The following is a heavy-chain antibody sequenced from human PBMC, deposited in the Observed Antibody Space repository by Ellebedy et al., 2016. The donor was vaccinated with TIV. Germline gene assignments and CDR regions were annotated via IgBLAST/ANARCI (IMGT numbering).Heavy chain of an antibody. V-gene: IGHV3-11*01. Sequence: GESLKISXAASGFTFSDYYMSWIRQAPGKGLEWVSYISSSGSTIYYADSVKGRFTISRDNAKNSLYLQMNSLRAEDTAVYYCARGGYFDWLFNFDYWGQGTLVTVSS. CDR2: ISSSGSTI. CDR1: GFTFSDYY. CDR3: ARGGYFDWLFNFDY. D-gene: IGHD3-9*01. J-gene: IGHJ4*02.